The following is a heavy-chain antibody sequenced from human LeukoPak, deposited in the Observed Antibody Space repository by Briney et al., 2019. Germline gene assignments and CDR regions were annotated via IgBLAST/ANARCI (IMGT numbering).Heavy chain of an antibody. V-gene: IGHV3-64*05. Sequence: PGGSLRLSCSASGFTFSSYGMRWVRQAPGKGLEYVSAISSDGGSTYYADSVKGRFTISRDNTKNTLYVQMSSLRAEDTAVYYCVKCSGGSCYKPIDIWGQGTMVTVSS. J-gene: IGHJ3*02. CDR1: GFTFSSYG. CDR3: VKCSGGSCYKPIDI. CDR2: ISSDGGST. D-gene: IGHD2-15*01.